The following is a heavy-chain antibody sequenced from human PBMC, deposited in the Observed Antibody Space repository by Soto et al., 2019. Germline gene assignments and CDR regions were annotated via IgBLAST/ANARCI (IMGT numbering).Heavy chain of an antibody. CDR2: ISGSGGST. CDR1: GFTFSSYA. Sequence: GGSLRLSCAASGFTFSSYAMSWVRQAPGKGLEWVSAISGSGGSTYYADSVKGRFTISRDNSKNTLYLQMNSLRAEDTAVYYCAKSVIGGTQWLGTPSFDYWGQGTLVTVSS. CDR3: AKSVIGGTQWLGTPSFDY. V-gene: IGHV3-23*01. J-gene: IGHJ4*02. D-gene: IGHD6-19*01.